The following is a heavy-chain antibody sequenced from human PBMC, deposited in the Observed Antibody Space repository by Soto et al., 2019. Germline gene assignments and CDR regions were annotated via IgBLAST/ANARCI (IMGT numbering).Heavy chain of an antibody. J-gene: IGHJ4*02. D-gene: IGHD3-9*01. CDR2: ISGDGVTT. CDR3: AREYYGLLTGYYTDY. V-gene: IGHV3-74*01. Sequence: EVQLVESWGDLVQRGGSLRLSCAASGFPFSSYWKHWVPHTPGKGLDWVARISGDGVTTYYADSVTGRFTVSRDNAKNTLSLQISGLRSEDTAVYYCAREYYGLLTGYYTDYWGQGTLVSVSS. CDR1: GFPFSSYW.